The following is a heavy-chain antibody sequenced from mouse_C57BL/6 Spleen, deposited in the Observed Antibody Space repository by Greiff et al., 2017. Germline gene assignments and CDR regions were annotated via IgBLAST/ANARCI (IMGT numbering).Heavy chain of an antibody. V-gene: IGHV5-9-1*02. CDR3: TRYSNWYFDV. Sequence: EVKLVESGAGLVKPGGSLTLSCAASGFTFSSYALSWVRQTPEQRLEWVAYISSGGDYISYDDTVKGRFTLSRDNARNTLYLQMSCLKSEDTAMYYCTRYSNWYFDVWGTGTTVTVSS. CDR2: ISSGGDYI. J-gene: IGHJ1*03. D-gene: IGHD2-5*01. CDR1: GFTFSSYA.